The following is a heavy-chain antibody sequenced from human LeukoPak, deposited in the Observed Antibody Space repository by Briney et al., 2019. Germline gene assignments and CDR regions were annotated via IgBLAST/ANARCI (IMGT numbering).Heavy chain of an antibody. J-gene: IGHJ4*02. CDR2: ISYDGSNK. CDR3: ARENVLRFLEWLLPVPSLDY. CDR1: GFTFSSYA. D-gene: IGHD3-3*01. V-gene: IGHV3-30-3*01. Sequence: PGRSLRLSCAASGFTFSSYAMHWVRQAPGKGLEWVAVISYDGSNKYYADSVKGRFTISRDNSKNTLYLQMNSLRAEDTAVYYCARENVLRFLEWLLPVPSLDYWGQGTLVTVSS.